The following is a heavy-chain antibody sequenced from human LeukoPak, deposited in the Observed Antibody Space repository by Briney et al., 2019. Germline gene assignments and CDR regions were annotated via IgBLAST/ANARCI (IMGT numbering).Heavy chain of an antibody. J-gene: IGHJ4*02. CDR1: GGSISSSSYY. V-gene: IGHV4-39*07. D-gene: IGHD6-19*01. Sequence: SGTLSLTCTVSGGSISSSSYYWGWIRQPPGKGLEWIGSIYYSGSTYYNPSLKSRVTISVDTSKNQFSLKLSSVTAADTAVYYCARERREPGIAVAGTDQWGQGTLVTVSS. CDR2: IYYSGST. CDR3: ARERREPGIAVAGTDQ.